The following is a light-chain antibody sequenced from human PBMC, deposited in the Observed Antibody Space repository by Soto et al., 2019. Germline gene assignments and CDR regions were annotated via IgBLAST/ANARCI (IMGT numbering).Light chain of an antibody. V-gene: IGKV1-9*01. J-gene: IGKJ4*01. CDR2: AAS. Sequence: DIQLTQSPSFLSASVGDRVTITCRASQGISSYLAWYQQKPGKAPKLLIYAASTLQSGVPSRFSGSGSGTEFTLPISSLQPEYFATYYCQQLNSYPLTCGGGTKVEIK. CDR3: QQLNSYPLT. CDR1: QGISSY.